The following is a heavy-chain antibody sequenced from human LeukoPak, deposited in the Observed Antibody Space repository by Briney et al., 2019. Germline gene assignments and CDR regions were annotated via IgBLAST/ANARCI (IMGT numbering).Heavy chain of an antibody. V-gene: IGHV4-59*08. D-gene: IGHD1-7*01. Sequence: SETLSLTCTVSGGSISGFYWSWIRPSPGKGLEWIGYIYFTGGTRYNPSLKNRLTLSVDVSGNHFSLKLSSVTAADTAVYYCAKTHGSGTTSPWGQGALVTVSP. CDR1: GGSISGFY. CDR3: AKTHGSGTTSP. CDR2: IYFTGGT. J-gene: IGHJ5*02.